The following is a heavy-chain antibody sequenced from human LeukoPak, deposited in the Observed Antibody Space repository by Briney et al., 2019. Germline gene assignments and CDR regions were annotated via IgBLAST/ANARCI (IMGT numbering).Heavy chain of an antibody. CDR3: ARDPRTRVTKRWLREILNFDY. Sequence: PGGSLRLSCGASGFTFSSYSMNWARQPPGKGLEWVSSITGRSQHIYYADSVKGRFTISRDNAKNSMYLQMNSLRAEDTAVYYCARDPRTRVTKRWLREILNFDYWGQGTLVTVSS. CDR1: GFTFSSYS. J-gene: IGHJ4*02. CDR2: ITGRSQHI. D-gene: IGHD5-24*01. V-gene: IGHV3-21*01.